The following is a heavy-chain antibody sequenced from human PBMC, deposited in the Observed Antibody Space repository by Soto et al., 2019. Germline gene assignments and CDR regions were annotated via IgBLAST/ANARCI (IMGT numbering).Heavy chain of an antibody. V-gene: IGHV1-69*13. CDR1: GGTFSSYA. Sequence: SVKVSCKASGGTFSSYAISWVRQAPGQGLEWMGGIIPIFGTANYAQKLQGRVTITADESTSTAYMELSSLRSEDTAVYYCALGGWLQLDYFDYWGQGTLVTVSS. CDR3: ALGGWLQLDYFDY. D-gene: IGHD5-12*01. J-gene: IGHJ4*02. CDR2: IIPIFGTA.